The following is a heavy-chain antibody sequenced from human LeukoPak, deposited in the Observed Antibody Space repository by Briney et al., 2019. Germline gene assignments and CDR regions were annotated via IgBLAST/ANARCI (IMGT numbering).Heavy chain of an antibody. CDR1: GFTFTTSA. V-gene: IGHV1-58*01. J-gene: IGHJ3*02. D-gene: IGHD2-8*02. Sequence: HEASVKVSCKASGFTFTTSAVQWVRQARAQRLEWIGRIVVGSGNTDHAQKFQGRLTITRDISTSTAYMELSSLTSDDTAVYYCAAVPNANAWYWDDAFDIWGQGTMVTVSS. CDR2: IVVGSGNT. CDR3: AAVPNANAWYWDDAFDI.